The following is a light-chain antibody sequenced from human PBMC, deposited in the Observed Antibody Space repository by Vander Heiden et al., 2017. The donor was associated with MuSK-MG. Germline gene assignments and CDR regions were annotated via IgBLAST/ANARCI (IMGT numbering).Light chain of an antibody. CDR3: QTGGTGIGV. J-gene: IGLJ3*02. CDR1: SGHSSYA. CDR2: IDSDGSH. V-gene: IGLV4-69*01. Sequence: QLVLTPSPSVSAFLRAAVKITCTLSSGHSSYAIAWHQQQPEKGPRYLMKIDSDGSHRKVDGIPVRFSDSSSEAERYLTISSLQSEGEADYYCQTGGTGIGVFGGGTKLTVL.